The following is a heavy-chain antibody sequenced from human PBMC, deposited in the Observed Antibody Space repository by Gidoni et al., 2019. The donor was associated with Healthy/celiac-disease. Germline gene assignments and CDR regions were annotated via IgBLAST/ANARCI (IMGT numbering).Heavy chain of an antibody. D-gene: IGHD3-10*01. CDR2: ISGSGGST. CDR3: ASHYYGSGSYHSNWFDP. V-gene: IGHV3-23*01. Sequence: EVQLLESGGGLVQPGGSLRLSCAASGFTFSSYAMSWVRQAPGTGLEWVSAISGSGGSTYYADSVKGRFTISRDNSKNTLYLQMNSLRAEDTAVYYCASHYYGSGSYHSNWFDPWGQGTLVTVSS. CDR1: GFTFSSYA. J-gene: IGHJ5*02.